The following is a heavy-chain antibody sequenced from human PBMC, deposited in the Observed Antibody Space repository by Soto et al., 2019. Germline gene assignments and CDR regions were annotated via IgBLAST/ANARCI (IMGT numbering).Heavy chain of an antibody. CDR1: GGSFSGYY. V-gene: IGHV4-34*01. D-gene: IGHD2-15*01. Sequence: QVQLQQWGAGLLKPSETLSLTCAVYGGSFSGYYWSWIRQPPGKGLEWIGEINHSGSTNYNPSLKSRVTISVDTAKNQFSLKLSSVTAADTAVYYCAGYCGGGSCYPPNCYCDLWCLGTLVTVAS. CDR3: AGYCGGGSCYPPNCYCDL. J-gene: IGHJ2*01. CDR2: INHSGST.